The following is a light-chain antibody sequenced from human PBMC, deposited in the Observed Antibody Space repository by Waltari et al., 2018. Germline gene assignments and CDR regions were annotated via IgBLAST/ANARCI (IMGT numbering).Light chain of an antibody. CDR2: DVR. CDR3: ASYTYSSNVV. V-gene: IGLV2-14*03. J-gene: IGLJ2*01. Sequence: QSALTQPASVSGSSGQSITISCTGSSSDVGRYDYVSWYQQLPGKAPKLIIFDVRVRPSGVSNRVSGSKSGNTASLTISGLQAEDEADYYCASYTYSSNVVFGGGTKVTV. CDR1: SSDVGRYDY.